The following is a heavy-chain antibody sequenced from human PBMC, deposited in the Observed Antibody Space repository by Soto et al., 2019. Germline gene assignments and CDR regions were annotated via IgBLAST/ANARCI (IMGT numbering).Heavy chain of an antibody. CDR1: GGSISSSNW. J-gene: IGHJ5*02. V-gene: IGHV4-4*02. CDR3: ARVPANWFDP. Sequence: QVQLQESGPGLVKPSGTLSLTCAVSGGSISSSNWWSWVRQPPGKGLEWIGEIYHSGSTNYNPSRKSRATLPVDKAKNQVSLKLSSVPAADSAVSYCARVPANWFDPWGQGTLVTVSS. CDR2: IYHSGST.